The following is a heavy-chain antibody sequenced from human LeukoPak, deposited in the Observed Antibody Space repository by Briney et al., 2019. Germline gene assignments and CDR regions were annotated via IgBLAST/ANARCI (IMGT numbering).Heavy chain of an antibody. CDR3: SRYPRSYGADTGWSI. CDR1: AATFTSYA. CDR2: INPHSGAT. D-gene: IGHD3-16*01. J-gene: IGHJ4*02. V-gene: IGHV1-2*02. Sequence: ASVKVSCKAAAATFTSYAISWVRHAPGQGPEWMGWINPHSGATNYAQKFQGRVTMTRDTSISTAFMELSSLRFDDTAMYYCSRYPRSYGADTGWSIWGQGTQVTVSS.